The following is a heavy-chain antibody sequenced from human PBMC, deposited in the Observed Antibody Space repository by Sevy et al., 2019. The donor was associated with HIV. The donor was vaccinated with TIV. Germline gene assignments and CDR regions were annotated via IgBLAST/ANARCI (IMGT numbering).Heavy chain of an antibody. V-gene: IGHV1-18*04. D-gene: IGHD2-15*01. CDR1: GYTFTTYR. Sequence: ASVKVSFKASGYTFTTYRITWVRQAPGQGLEWMGWISPHNGDTNYAQKDRGSVTMTTDTSTSTTYMEFRSLRSDDTAVYDCASAFCRGGRGYSLAYWGQGTLVTVSS. CDR3: ASAFCRGGRGYSLAY. CDR2: ISPHNGDT. J-gene: IGHJ4*02.